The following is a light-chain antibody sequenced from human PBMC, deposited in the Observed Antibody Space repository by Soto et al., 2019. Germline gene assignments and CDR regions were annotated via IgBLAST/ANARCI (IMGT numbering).Light chain of an antibody. CDR3: QQYDSTPPT. Sequence: PGDRATLSCRASQSVNSNYLAWYQRKPGQAPRLLIYGASNRATDIPYRVSASGSGTDFTLTITRLEAEDFAVYYCQQYDSTPPTFGQGTKVEVK. CDR1: QSVNSNY. CDR2: GAS. J-gene: IGKJ1*01. V-gene: IGKV3-20*01.